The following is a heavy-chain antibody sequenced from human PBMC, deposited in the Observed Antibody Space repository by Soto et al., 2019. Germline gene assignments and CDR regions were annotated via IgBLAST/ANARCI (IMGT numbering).Heavy chain of an antibody. J-gene: IGHJ4*02. CDR2: ISYDGSEK. D-gene: IGHD3-22*01. CDR1: GFTFSSYG. Sequence: PGGSLRLSCAASGFTFSSYGMHWVRQAPGKGLEWVAMISYDGSEKYYADSVKGRFTISRDNSKNTLYLQMNSLRAEDTAVYYCAKALDYYDSSGYYYLQYLDYWGQGTLVTVPQ. V-gene: IGHV3-30*18. CDR3: AKALDYYDSSGYYYLQYLDY.